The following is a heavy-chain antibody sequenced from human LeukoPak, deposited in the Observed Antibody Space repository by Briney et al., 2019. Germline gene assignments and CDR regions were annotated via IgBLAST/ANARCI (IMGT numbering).Heavy chain of an antibody. CDR2: ISGSGGST. CDR3: PTWTDLYDY. Sequence: GGSLRLSCAASGFTFSSYAMSWVRQAPGKGLEWVSAISGSGGSTYYADSVKGRFTIYRDNSKNTLYLQMNSLKTEDTAVYYCPTWTDLYDYWGQGTLVTVSS. V-gene: IGHV3-23*01. J-gene: IGHJ4*02. CDR1: GFTFSSYA. D-gene: IGHD3/OR15-3a*01.